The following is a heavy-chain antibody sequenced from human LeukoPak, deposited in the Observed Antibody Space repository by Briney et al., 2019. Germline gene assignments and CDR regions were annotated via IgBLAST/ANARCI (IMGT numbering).Heavy chain of an antibody. V-gene: IGHV3-23*01. CDR2: ITAGAGAT. D-gene: IGHD3-22*01. J-gene: IGHJ3*02. CDR3: ARDHHRRHYDSQARDTFDI. CDR1: GFTFSSNA. Sequence: GGSLRLSCAASGFTFSSNAMTWDRQAPGKGLECVSAITAGAGATFYADSVKGRFTISRDNAKNSLYLQMNSLRAEDTAVYYCARDHHRRHYDSQARDTFDIWGQGTMVTVSS.